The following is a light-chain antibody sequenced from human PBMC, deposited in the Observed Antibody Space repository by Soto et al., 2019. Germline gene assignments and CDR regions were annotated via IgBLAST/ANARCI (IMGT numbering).Light chain of an antibody. CDR2: ATS. CDR1: QSIAGY. Sequence: DIQMTQSPSSLSASVGDRVTITCRASQSIAGYLNWYQQKPGEAPKLLIYATSTLQSGVPSRFSGSGSGTDYTLTISSLQPEDFATYYCQQSHSTPRTFGQGTKVDI. V-gene: IGKV1-39*01. J-gene: IGKJ1*01. CDR3: QQSHSTPRT.